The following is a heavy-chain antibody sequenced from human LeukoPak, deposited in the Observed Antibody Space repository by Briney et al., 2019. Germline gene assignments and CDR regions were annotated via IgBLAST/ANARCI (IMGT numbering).Heavy chain of an antibody. Sequence: GGSLRLSCAASGFTFSSYSMSWVRQAPGKGLEWVSSISGTGDSTYYADSVKGRFTISGDNSKNTLYLQMNTLRAEDTAVYYCAKNRGLFSGSYRYDAFDIRGQGTMVTVS. J-gene: IGHJ3*02. D-gene: IGHD1-26*01. CDR2: ISGTGDST. V-gene: IGHV3-23*01. CDR3: AKNRGLFSGSYRYDAFDI. CDR1: GFTFSSYS.